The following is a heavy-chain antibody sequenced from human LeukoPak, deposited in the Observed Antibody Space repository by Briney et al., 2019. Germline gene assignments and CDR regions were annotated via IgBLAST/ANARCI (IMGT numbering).Heavy chain of an antibody. CDR2: ISGSGGTI. CDR1: GFTFSTYA. D-gene: IGHD3-3*01. V-gene: IGHV3-23*01. Sequence: GGSLRLSSAASGFTFSTYAMNWVRQAPGKGLEWVSFISGSGGTIYYADSVKGRFTISRDNSENTLYLQMNSLRAGDAAAYYCTKAHDYDFWSAFDSWGQGTLVTVSS. CDR3: TKAHDYDFWSAFDS. J-gene: IGHJ4*02.